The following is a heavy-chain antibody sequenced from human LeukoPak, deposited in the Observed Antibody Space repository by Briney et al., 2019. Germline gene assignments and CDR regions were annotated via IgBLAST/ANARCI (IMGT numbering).Heavy chain of an antibody. V-gene: IGHV3-21*01. D-gene: IGHD3-16*02. CDR1: GFTFSSYS. CDR3: ARDERNYDYVWGSYRY. Sequence: PGGSLRLSCAASGFTFSSYSMNWVRQAPGKGLERVSSISSSSSFIYYADSVKSRFTISRDNAKNSLYLQMNSLRAEDTAVYYCARDERNYDYVWGSYRYWGQGTLVTVSS. CDR2: ISSSSSFI. J-gene: IGHJ4*02.